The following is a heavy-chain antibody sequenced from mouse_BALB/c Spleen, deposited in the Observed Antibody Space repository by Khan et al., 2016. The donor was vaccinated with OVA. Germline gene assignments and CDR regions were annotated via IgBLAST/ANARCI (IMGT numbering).Heavy chain of an antibody. CDR2: ISYSGST. CDR1: GYSITSDYA. V-gene: IGHV3-2*02. J-gene: IGHJ4*01. Sequence: EVQLQESGPGLVKPSQSLSLTCTVTGYSITSDYAWNWIRQFPGNKLEWMGYISYSGSTSYNPSLQSRISITRDTSKNQFFLQLNSVTTEDTATYYCARDGRGYAMDYWGQGTSVTVSS. CDR3: ARDGRGYAMDY. D-gene: IGHD2-3*01.